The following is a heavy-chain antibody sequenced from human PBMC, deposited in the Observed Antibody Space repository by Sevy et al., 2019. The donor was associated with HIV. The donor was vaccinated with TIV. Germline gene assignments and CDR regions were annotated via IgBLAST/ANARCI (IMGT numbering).Heavy chain of an antibody. Sequence: GGSLRLSCAASGFPVSSNYMSWVRQAPGKGLEWVSVIYSDGSTYHADSVKGRFTISRDNSKNTLYLQMNSLRVEDTGVYYCARSKSGYGYGLDYWGQGTLVTVSS. J-gene: IGHJ4*02. D-gene: IGHD5-18*01. V-gene: IGHV3-66*01. CDR3: ARSKSGYGYGLDY. CDR2: IYSDGST. CDR1: GFPVSSNY.